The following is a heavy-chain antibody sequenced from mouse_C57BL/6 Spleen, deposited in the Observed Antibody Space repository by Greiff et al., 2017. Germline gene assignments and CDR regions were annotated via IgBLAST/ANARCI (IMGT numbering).Heavy chain of an antibody. CDR1: GFTFSDYY. D-gene: IGHD3-3*01. CDR3: ARERDEGDAAMDY. J-gene: IGHJ4*01. Sequence: EVKLVESEGGLVQPGSSMKLSCTASGFTFSDYYMAWVRQVPEKGLEWVANINYDGSSTYYLDSLKSRFIISRDNAKNILYLQMSSLKCEDTATYYSARERDEGDAAMDYWGQGTPVTVSS. V-gene: IGHV5-16*01. CDR2: INYDGSST.